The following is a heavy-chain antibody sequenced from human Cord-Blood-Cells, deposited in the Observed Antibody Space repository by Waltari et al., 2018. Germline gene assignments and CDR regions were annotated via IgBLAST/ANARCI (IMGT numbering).Heavy chain of an antibody. J-gene: IGHJ3*02. D-gene: IGHD7-27*01. V-gene: IGHV6-1*01. CDR3: ASEANWGAFDI. CDR2: TYYRSKWYN. CDR1: GDSVSSNSAP. Sequence: QLHLPLSGPGLLQPSQTLSLTCPLSGDSVSSNSAPWNWIRQSPSRGLEWLGRTYYRSKWYNDYALSVKSRITINPDTSKNQFSLQLNSVTPEDTAVYYCASEANWGAFDIWGQGTMVTVSS.